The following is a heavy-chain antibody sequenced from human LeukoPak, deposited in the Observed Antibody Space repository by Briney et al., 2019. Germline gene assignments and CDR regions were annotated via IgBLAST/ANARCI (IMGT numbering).Heavy chain of an antibody. Sequence: GASVKVSCKASGYTFNSYGIIWVRQAPGQGLEWMGSISAYTSNTNYAQKLQGRVTMTTDTSTSTAYMELRSLRSDDTAVYYCARTSHESVLYWFDSWGQGTLVTVSS. V-gene: IGHV1-18*01. D-gene: IGHD3-16*01. CDR3: ARTSHESVLYWFDS. CDR1: GYTFNSYG. J-gene: IGHJ5*01. CDR2: ISAYTSNT.